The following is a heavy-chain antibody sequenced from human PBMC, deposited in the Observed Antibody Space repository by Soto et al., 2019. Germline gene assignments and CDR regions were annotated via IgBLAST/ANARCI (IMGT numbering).Heavy chain of an antibody. CDR2: ISGSGGST. V-gene: IGHV3-23*01. Sequence: EVQLLESGGGLVQPGGSLRLSCAASGFTFSSYAMSWVRQAPGKGLEWVSAISGSGGSTYYADSVKGRFTISRDNYKNTLYLQMNSLRAEDTAVYYCAKARAGAEVTTVTTGSFDPWGQGTLVTVSS. J-gene: IGHJ5*02. CDR1: GFTFSSYA. D-gene: IGHD4-17*01. CDR3: AKARAGAEVTTVTTGSFDP.